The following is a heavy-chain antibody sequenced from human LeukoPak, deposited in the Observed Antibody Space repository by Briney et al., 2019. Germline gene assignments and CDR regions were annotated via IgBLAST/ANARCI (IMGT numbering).Heavy chain of an antibody. J-gene: IGHJ4*02. V-gene: IGHV3-21*04. CDR3: ARDLSSSLGGWYFDY. CDR2: ISSSSSYI. D-gene: IGHD6-13*01. CDR1: GFTFSSYS. Sequence: PGGSLRLSCAASGFTFSSYSMNWVRQAPGKGLEWVSSISSSSSYIYYADSVKGRSTISRDNAKNSLYLQMNSLRAEDTAVYYCARDLSSSLGGWYFDYWGQGTLVTVSS.